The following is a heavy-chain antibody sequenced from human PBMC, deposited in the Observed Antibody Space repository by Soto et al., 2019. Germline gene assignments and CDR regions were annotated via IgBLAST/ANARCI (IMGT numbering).Heavy chain of an antibody. CDR3: ATHLEYRYTYYGMDV. CDR1: GFTVSSNY. Sequence: GGSLRLSCAASGFTVSSNYMSWVRQAPGKGLEWVSVIYSGGSTYYADSVKGRFTISRDNSKNTLYLQTNSLRAEDTAVYYCATHLEYRYTYYGMDVWGQGTTVTVSS. V-gene: IGHV3-53*01. D-gene: IGHD6-6*01. J-gene: IGHJ6*02. CDR2: IYSGGST.